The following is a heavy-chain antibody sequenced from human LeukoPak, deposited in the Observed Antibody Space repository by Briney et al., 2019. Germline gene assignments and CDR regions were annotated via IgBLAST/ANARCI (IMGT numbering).Heavy chain of an antibody. J-gene: IGHJ4*02. CDR2: IYYSGST. CDR1: GGSISSYY. D-gene: IGHD3-10*01. CDR3: ARSYGSGSYYQTEVVTAIKPQGYFDY. V-gene: IGHV4-59*01. Sequence: SETLSLTCTVSGGSISSYYWRWIRQPPGKGLEWIGYIYYSGSTNYNPSLKSRVTISVDTSKNQFSLKLSSVTAADTAVYYCARSYGSGSYYQTEVVTAIKPQGYFDYWGQGTLVTVSS.